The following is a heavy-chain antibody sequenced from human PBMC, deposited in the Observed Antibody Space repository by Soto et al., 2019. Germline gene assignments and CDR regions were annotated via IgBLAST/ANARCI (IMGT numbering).Heavy chain of an antibody. D-gene: IGHD3-10*01. Sequence: DVQLVESGGGLVKPGGSLRLSCAASGFTFSSYSMNWVRQAPGKGLEWVSSIRSSRHYIYYADSVKGRFTISRDNAKHPLYLQMHGLSDEDTAVYYCERDRAYRRPFGESRCGMDVWGQGTTVTVSS. CDR3: ERDRAYRRPFGESRCGMDV. J-gene: IGHJ6*02. CDR2: IRSSRHYI. V-gene: IGHV3-21*01. CDR1: GFTFSSYS.